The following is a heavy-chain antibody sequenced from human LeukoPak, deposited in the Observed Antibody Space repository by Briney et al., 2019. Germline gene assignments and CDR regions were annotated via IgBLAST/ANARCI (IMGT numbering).Heavy chain of an antibody. CDR3: ARELVVTALPYGMDV. V-gene: IGHV4-34*01. CDR2: INHSGST. J-gene: IGHJ6*02. D-gene: IGHD2-21*02. Sequence: SETLSLTCAVYGGSFSGYYWSWIRQPPGKGPEWIGEINHSGSTNYNPSLKSRVTISVDTSKNQFSLELRSVTAADTAVYYCARELVVTALPYGMDVWGQGTTVTVSS. CDR1: GGSFSGYY.